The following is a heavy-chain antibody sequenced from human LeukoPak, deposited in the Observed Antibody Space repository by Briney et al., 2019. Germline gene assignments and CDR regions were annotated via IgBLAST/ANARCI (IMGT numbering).Heavy chain of an antibody. Sequence: GGSLRLSCAASGFTFSSYWMHWVRQAPGKGLVWVSRINSDGSSTSYADSVKGRFTISRDNAKNTLYLQMNSLRAEDTAVYYCARPTTHYYDSSGRSYFDYWGQGTLVTVSS. CDR3: ARPTTHYYDSSGRSYFDY. J-gene: IGHJ4*02. CDR1: GFTFSSYW. V-gene: IGHV3-74*01. D-gene: IGHD3-22*01. CDR2: INSDGSST.